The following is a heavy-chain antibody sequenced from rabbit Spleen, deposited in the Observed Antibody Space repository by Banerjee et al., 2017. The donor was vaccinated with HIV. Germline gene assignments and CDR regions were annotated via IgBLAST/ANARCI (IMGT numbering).Heavy chain of an antibody. CDR2: MYAGSSGST. Sequence: QSLEESGGGLVKPGASLTLTCKASGFSFTSGYDMCWVRQAPGKGLEWIACMYAGSSGSTYSATWAKGRFTISKTSSTTVTLQMTSLTAADTATYFCARDVGTSFSTYGMGLWGPGTLVTVS. J-gene: IGHJ6*01. D-gene: IGHD8-1*01. V-gene: IGHV1S40*01. CDR1: GFSFTSGYD. CDR3: ARDVGTSFSTYGMGL.